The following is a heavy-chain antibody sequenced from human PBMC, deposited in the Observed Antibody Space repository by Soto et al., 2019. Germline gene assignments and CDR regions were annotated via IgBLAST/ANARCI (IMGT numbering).Heavy chain of an antibody. CDR1: GFTFSDSA. V-gene: IGHV3-73*02. CDR3: TTPTVGDSSTFDY. D-gene: IGHD4-17*01. CDR2: IRSKANNYAT. J-gene: IGHJ4*02. Sequence: EVQLVESGGGLVQPGGSLKLSCAASGFTFSDSAIHWVRQTSGKGLEWVGRIRSKANNYATVYAASLEGRFTISRDDAKHTAPLQMTSLKTEDTAVYSCTTPTVGDSSTFDYWGQGTLVIVSS.